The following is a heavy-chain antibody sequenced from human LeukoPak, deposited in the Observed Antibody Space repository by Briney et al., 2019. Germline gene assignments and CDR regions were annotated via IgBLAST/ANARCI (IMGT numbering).Heavy chain of an antibody. CDR3: VKYSDSSYLH. J-gene: IGHJ4*02. CDR2: ISSDGGGT. D-gene: IGHD6-13*01. Sequence: GGSLRLSCAASGFTFSSSAMHWVRQAPGKGLEYVSAISSDGGGTYYADSVKGRFTISRDNSKNTLYLQMSSLRVEDTAVYYCVKYSDSSYLHWGQGTLVTVSS. V-gene: IGHV3-64D*06. CDR1: GFTFSSSA.